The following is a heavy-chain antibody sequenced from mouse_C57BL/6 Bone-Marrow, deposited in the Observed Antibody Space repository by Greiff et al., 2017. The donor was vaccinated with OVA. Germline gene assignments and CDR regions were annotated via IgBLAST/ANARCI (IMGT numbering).Heavy chain of an antibody. CDR2: ISSGGSYT. V-gene: IGHV5-6*01. CDR1: GFTFSSYG. CDR3: ARQNYKGYFDY. D-gene: IGHD2-12*01. Sequence: EVQLVESGGDLVKPGGSLKLSCAASGFTFSSYGMSWVRQTPDKRLEWVATISSGGSYTYYPDSVKGRFTISSDNAKNTLYLEMSSLKSEDTDVYYCARQNYKGYFDYWGQGTTLTVSS. J-gene: IGHJ2*01.